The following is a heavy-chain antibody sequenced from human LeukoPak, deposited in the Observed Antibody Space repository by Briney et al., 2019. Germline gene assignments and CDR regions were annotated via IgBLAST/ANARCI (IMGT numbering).Heavy chain of an antibody. CDR1: GGSFSGYY. CDR3: ARVREITFGGVIVNDAFDI. V-gene: IGHV4-34*01. Sequence: SETLSLTCAVYGGSFSGYYWSWIRQPPGKGLEWIGEINHSGSTNYNPSLKSRVTISVDTSKNQFSLKLSSVTAADTAVYYCARVREITFGGVIVNDAFDIWGQGTMVTVSS. D-gene: IGHD3-16*02. CDR2: INHSGST. J-gene: IGHJ3*02.